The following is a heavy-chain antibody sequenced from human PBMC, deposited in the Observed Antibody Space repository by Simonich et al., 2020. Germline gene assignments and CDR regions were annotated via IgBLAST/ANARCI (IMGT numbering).Heavy chain of an antibody. D-gene: IGHD7-27*01. CDR1: GFIFSRYW. J-gene: IGHJ2*01. CDR3: AREAGDLGYFDL. V-gene: IGHV3-74*01. Sequence: EVQLVESGGGLVQPGGSLRLSCAASGFIFSRYWMHWVRQAPGKGLGVVSRMNSDGSSTSYADSGKGRFTISRDNAKNTLYLQMNSLRAEDTAVYYCAREAGDLGYFDLWGRGTLVTVSS. CDR2: MNSDGSST.